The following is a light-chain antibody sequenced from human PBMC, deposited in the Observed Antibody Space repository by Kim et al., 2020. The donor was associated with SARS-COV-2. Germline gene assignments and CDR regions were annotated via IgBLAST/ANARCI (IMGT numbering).Light chain of an antibody. CDR1: QSISSY. CDR2: AAS. J-gene: IGKJ4*01. V-gene: IGKV1-39*01. CDR3: QQSYSTPQNT. Sequence: DIQMTQSPSSLSASVGDRVTITCRASQSISSYLNWYQQKPGKAPKLLIYAASSLQSGVPSRFSGSGSGTDFTLTISSLQPEDFATYYCQQSYSTPQNTFGGGTKVEI.